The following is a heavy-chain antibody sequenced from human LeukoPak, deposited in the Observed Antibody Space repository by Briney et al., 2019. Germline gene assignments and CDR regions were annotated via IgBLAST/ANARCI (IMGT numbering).Heavy chain of an antibody. CDR2: ISWNSGSI. D-gene: IGHD1-14*01. CDR3: AKDMSPELYYYYMDV. J-gene: IGHJ6*03. Sequence: GGSLRLSCAASGFTFSSFWMHWVRQPPGKGLVWVSGISWNSGSIGYADSVKGRFTISRDNAKNSLYLQMNSLRAEDMALYYCAKDMSPELYYYYMDVWGKGTTVTVSS. CDR1: GFTFSSFW. V-gene: IGHV3-9*03.